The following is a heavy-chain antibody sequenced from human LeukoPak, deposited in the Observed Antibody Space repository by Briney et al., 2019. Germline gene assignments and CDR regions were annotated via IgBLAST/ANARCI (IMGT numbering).Heavy chain of an antibody. D-gene: IGHD3-10*01. CDR1: GFTFSSYS. CDR3: ASQTYYYGSGSWDY. Sequence: PGGSLRLSCAASGFTFSSYSMNWVRQAPGKGLQWVSSISSGSSYIYYADSVKGRFTISRDNSKNTLYLQMNSLRAEDTAVYYCASQTYYYGSGSWDYWGQGTLVTVSS. CDR2: ISSGSSYI. J-gene: IGHJ4*02. V-gene: IGHV3-21*04.